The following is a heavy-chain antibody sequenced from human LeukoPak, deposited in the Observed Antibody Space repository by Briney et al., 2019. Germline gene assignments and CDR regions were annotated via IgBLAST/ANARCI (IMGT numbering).Heavy chain of an antibody. J-gene: IGHJ4*02. V-gene: IGHV3-23*01. D-gene: IGHD3-3*01. Sequence: GGSLRLSCAASGFTFSSYAMSWVRQAPGRGLEGVSAISGSGGSTYYADSVKGRFTISRDNSKNTLYLQMNSLRAEDTAVYYCAKARTIFGVVYFDYWGQGTLVTVSS. CDR3: AKARTIFGVVYFDY. CDR2: ISGSGGST. CDR1: GFTFSSYA.